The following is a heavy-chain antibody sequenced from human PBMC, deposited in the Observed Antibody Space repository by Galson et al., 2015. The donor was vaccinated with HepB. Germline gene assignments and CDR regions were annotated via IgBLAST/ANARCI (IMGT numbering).Heavy chain of an antibody. J-gene: IGHJ5*02. V-gene: IGHV3-48*04. CDR3: ARSPENH. Sequence: SLRLSCAASGFTFSSYSMNWVRQAPGKGLQWVSYISSSSSTIYYADSVKGRFTISRDNAKNSLYLQMNSLRAEDTAVDYFARSPENHWGQGTLVTVSS. CDR1: GFTFSSYS. CDR2: ISSSSSTI.